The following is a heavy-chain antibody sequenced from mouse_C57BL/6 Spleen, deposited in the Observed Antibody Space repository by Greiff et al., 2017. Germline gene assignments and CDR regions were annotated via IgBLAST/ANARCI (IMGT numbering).Heavy chain of an antibody. CDR1: GYTFTSYW. CDR3: ARWLLDWYFDV. J-gene: IGHJ1*03. D-gene: IGHD2-3*01. CDR2: IDPSDSYT. Sequence: VQLQQPGAELVKPGASVKLSCKASGYTFTSYWMQWVKQRPGQGLEWIGEIDPSDSYTNYNQKFKGKATLTVDTSSSTANMQLSSLTSEDSAVYYCARWLLDWYFDVWGTGTTVTVSS. V-gene: IGHV1-50*01.